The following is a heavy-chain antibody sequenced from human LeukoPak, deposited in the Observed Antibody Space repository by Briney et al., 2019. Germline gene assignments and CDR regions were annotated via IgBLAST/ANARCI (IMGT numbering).Heavy chain of an antibody. CDR3: TTEARVGATTEAY. CDR1: GFTFSNAW. D-gene: IGHD1-26*01. J-gene: IGHJ4*02. Sequence: TGGSLRLSCAASGFTFSNAWMSWVRQAPGKGLEWVGRIKSKTDGGTTDYAAPVKGRFTISRDDSKNTLYLQMNSLKTEDTAVYYCTTEARVGATTEAYWGQGTLVTVSS. V-gene: IGHV3-15*01. CDR2: IKSKTDGGTT.